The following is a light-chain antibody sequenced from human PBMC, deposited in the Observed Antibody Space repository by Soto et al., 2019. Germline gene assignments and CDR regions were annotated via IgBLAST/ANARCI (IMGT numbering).Light chain of an antibody. CDR3: AAWDDSLSVFYV. CDR1: SSNIGRNY. CDR2: RNN. V-gene: IGLV1-47*01. Sequence: QLVLTQPPSASGTPGQRVTISCSGSSSNIGRNYVYWYQQLPGTAPKLLIYRNNQRPSGVPDRFSGSKSGTSASLAISGLRSEDEADYYCAAWDDSLSVFYVFGTGTKLTVL. J-gene: IGLJ1*01.